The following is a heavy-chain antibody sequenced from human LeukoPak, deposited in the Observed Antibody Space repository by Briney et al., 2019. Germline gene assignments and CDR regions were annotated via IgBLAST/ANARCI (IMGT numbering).Heavy chain of an antibody. CDR1: GGSFSGYY. Sequence: PSETLSLTCAVYGGSFSGYYWSWIRQPPGKGLEWIGEINHSGSTNYNPSLKSRVTIPVDTSKNQFSLKLSSVTAADTAVYYCARGRLPISPLTIFGVVTGPLFDYWGQGTLVTVSS. J-gene: IGHJ4*02. D-gene: IGHD3-3*01. V-gene: IGHV4-34*01. CDR3: ARGRLPISPLTIFGVVTGPLFDY. CDR2: INHSGST.